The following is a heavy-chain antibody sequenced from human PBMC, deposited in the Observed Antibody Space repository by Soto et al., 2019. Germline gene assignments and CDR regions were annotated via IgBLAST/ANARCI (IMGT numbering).Heavy chain of an antibody. CDR3: TKVGGLYDFWSGPLHFDL. J-gene: IGHJ4*02. CDR2: ISWNSDSI. CDR1: AFIFDDFA. Sequence: EAQLVESGGGFVQPGRSLRLSCAGSAFIFDDFAIHWVRQAPGKGLEWVSGISWNSDSIGYADSVKGRFTISRDNAKNALYLQMNSLRVEDTALYYCTKVGGLYDFWSGPLHFDLWGQGTLVTVSS. V-gene: IGHV3-9*01. D-gene: IGHD3-3*01.